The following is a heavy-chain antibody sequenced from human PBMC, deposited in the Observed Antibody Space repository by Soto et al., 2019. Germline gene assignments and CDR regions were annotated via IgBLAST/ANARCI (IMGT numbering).Heavy chain of an antibody. J-gene: IGHJ5*02. V-gene: IGHV3-30*18. Sequence: PGGTLRLSCAPSGFTFSSDGMHWVRQSPGKGLERVAVISYDGSNKYYACSVKGRFTISRDNSKNTLYLQMNSLRAEDTAVYYCAKDRFDPWGQGA. CDR2: ISYDGSNK. CDR1: GFTFSSDG. CDR3: AKDRFDP.